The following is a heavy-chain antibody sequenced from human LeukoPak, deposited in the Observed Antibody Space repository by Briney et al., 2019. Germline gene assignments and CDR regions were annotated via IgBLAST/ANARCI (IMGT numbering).Heavy chain of an antibody. Sequence: GSLRLSCAASGFTSSSSALHWVRQAPGKGLEWVAIISYDGRNKYYADSVKGRFTSSRDNSKNTLYLQMNSLRPEDTAVYYCATDGSGRSSYFYYYMDVWGKGTTVTVSS. CDR3: ATDGSGRSSYFYYYMDV. CDR2: ISYDGRNK. V-gene: IGHV3-30*01. J-gene: IGHJ6*03. CDR1: GFTSSSSA. D-gene: IGHD3-10*01.